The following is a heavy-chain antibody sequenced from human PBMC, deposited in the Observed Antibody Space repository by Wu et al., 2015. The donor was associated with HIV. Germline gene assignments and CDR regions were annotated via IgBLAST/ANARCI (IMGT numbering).Heavy chain of an antibody. D-gene: IGHD6-19*01. CDR2: INPNNGGT. J-gene: IGHJ5*02. CDR3: ARDSPYSSSYGWFDP. Sequence: QVQLVQSGAEVKKPGASVKVSCKASGYKFIGYYMHWVRQAPGQGLEWMGWINPNNGGTNYAQKFQGRVTMTRDTSISTAYMELSRLRSDDTAVYYCARDSPYSSSYGWFDPWAREPWSPSPQ. V-gene: IGHV1-2*02. CDR1: GYKFIGYY.